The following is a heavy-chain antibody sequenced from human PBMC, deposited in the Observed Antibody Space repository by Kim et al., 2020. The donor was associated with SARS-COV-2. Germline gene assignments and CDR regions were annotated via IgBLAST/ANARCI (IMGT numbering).Heavy chain of an antibody. CDR3: AKDMNPAYYGSGPFDP. J-gene: IGHJ5*02. V-gene: IGHV3-9*01. CDR2: ISWNSGSI. D-gene: IGHD3-10*01. CDR1: GFTFDDYA. Sequence: GGSLRLSCAASGFTFDDYAMHWVRQAPGKGLEWVSGISWNSGSIGYADSVKGRFTISRDNAKNSLYLQMNSLRAEDTALYYCAKDMNPAYYGSGPFDPWGQGTLVTVSS.